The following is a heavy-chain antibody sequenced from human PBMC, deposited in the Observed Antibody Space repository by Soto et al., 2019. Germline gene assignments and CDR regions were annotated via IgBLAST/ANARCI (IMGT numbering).Heavy chain of an antibody. J-gene: IGHJ6*02. CDR3: ARGPLLRYFDWSPPYYYGMDV. Sequence: PSETLSLTCSVSGGSISSYYWSWIRQPPGKGLEWIAYIYYSGTSYNPSLKSRVSISVDTSKNQFSLKLSSVTAADTAVYYCARGPLLRYFDWSPPYYYGMDVWGQGTTVTVSS. D-gene: IGHD3-9*01. CDR2: IYYSGT. V-gene: IGHV4-59*01. CDR1: GGSISSYY.